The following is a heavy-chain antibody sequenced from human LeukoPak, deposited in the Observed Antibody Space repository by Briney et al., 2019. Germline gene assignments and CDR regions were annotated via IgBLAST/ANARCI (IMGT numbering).Heavy chain of an antibody. CDR2: ISDHGSEK. J-gene: IGHJ4*02. D-gene: IGHD5-12*01. Sequence: GGSLRLSCAASGFTLASYAMHWVRQAPGKGLEWVTVISDHGSEKYYVDSVKGRFTISRDDSKNTLYLQMNGLRPEDTAVYYCARSAFGGYQPDYWGQGTLVTVSS. V-gene: IGHV3-30-3*01. CDR3: ARSAFGGYQPDY. CDR1: GFTLASYA.